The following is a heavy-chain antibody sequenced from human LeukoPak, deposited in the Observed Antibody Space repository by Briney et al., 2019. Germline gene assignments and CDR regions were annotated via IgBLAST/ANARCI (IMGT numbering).Heavy chain of an antibody. CDR1: GGTFSSYA. CDR2: IIPIFGTA. CDR3: ARDRGYHGSGVFDY. D-gene: IGHD3-10*01. V-gene: IGHV1-69*05. J-gene: IGHJ4*02. Sequence: SVKVSCKASGGTFSSYAISWVRQAPGQGLEWMGGIIPIFGTANYAQKFQGKVTITTDESTSTAYMELSSLRSEDTAVYYCARDRGYHGSGVFDYWGQGTLVTVSS.